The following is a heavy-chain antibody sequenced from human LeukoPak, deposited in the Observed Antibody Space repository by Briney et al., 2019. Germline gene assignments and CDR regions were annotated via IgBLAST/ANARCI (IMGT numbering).Heavy chain of an antibody. CDR2: ISGSGGST. J-gene: IGHJ3*02. D-gene: IGHD5-12*01. CDR3: TTERRDSGYDLDAFDI. V-gene: IGHV3-23*01. CDR1: GFTFSRNG. Sequence: GGSLRLSCAASGFTFSRNGMTWVRQAPGKGLEWVSAISGSGGSTYYADSVKGRFTISRDNSKNTLYLQMNSLRAEDTAVYYCTTERRDSGYDLDAFDIWGQGTMVTVSS.